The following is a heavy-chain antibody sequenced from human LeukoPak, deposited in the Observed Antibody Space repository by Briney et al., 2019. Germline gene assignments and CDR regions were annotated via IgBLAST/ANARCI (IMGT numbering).Heavy chain of an antibody. V-gene: IGHV3-74*01. CDR2: KSSDGSNT. D-gene: IGHD3-10*01. CDR3: ARGRGPYGWFDP. J-gene: IGHJ5*02. Sequence: QTGGSLRLSCAASGFDLSAYWMHWVRQVPGKGLVWVSRKSSDGSNTNYADSVKGRFTVSRDNAKNTLYLQMNSLRVEDTAVYYCARGRGPYGWFDPWGQGTLVTVSS. CDR1: GFDLSAYW.